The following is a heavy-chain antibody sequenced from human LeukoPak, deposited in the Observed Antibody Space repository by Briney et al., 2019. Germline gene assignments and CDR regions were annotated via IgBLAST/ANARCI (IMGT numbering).Heavy chain of an antibody. CDR1: GGSISSTNYY. V-gene: IGHV4-39*07. J-gene: IGHJ4*02. D-gene: IGHD4-23*01. CDR2: IYYSGDT. CDR3: ARVNGRNYYFDY. Sequence: SETLSLTCSVSGGSISSTNYYWGWIRQPPGKGLEWIGNIYYSGDTYYNPSLKSRVTISVDTSKNQFSLKLRSVNAADTAVYYCARVNGRNYYFDYWGQGTLVTVSS.